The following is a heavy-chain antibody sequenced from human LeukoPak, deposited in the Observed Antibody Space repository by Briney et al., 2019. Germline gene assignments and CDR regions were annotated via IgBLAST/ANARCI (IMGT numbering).Heavy chain of an antibody. J-gene: IGHJ4*02. CDR3: ARVEASGYDYGAFDY. Sequence: GGSLRLSCAASGFTFSNTWMHWVRQPPGKGLVWVARITSDGSSTTYAESVKGRFTISRDNSKNTLYLQMNSLRAEDTAVYYCARVEASGYDYGAFDYWGQGALVTVSS. V-gene: IGHV3-74*03. D-gene: IGHD5-12*01. CDR2: ITSDGSST. CDR1: GFTFSNTW.